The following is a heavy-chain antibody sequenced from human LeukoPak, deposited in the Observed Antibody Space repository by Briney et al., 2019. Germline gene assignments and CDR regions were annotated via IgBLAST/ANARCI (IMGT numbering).Heavy chain of an antibody. D-gene: IGHD5-12*01. CDR1: GGTFSSYA. CDR3: ARGQWLRPYYYYGMDV. Sequence: GASVKVSCKASGGTFSSYAISWVRQAPGQGLEWMGGIIPIFGTANYAQKFQGGVTITADKSTSTAYMELSSLRSEDTAVYYCARGQWLRPYYYYGMDVWGKGTTVTVSS. CDR2: IIPIFGTA. V-gene: IGHV1-69*06. J-gene: IGHJ6*04.